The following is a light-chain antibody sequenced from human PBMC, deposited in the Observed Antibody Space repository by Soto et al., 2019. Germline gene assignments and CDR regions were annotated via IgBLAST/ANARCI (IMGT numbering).Light chain of an antibody. CDR1: QSVSSN. CDR2: GSS. J-gene: IGKJ1*01. V-gene: IGKV3-15*01. Sequence: EIVMTQSPATLSVSPGERATLSCRASQSVSSNLAWYQQKPGQAPRLLIYGSSTRATGITARFSGSGSGTEFTLTISILQSEDFAVYYFQQYNNWPWTFGQGTKGEIK. CDR3: QQYNNWPWT.